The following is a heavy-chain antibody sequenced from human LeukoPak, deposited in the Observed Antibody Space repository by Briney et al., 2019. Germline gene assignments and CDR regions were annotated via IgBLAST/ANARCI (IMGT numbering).Heavy chain of an antibody. Sequence: GASVKVSCKASGYTFSDYYMHWVRQAPGQGLEWMGWINPDSVGTKYAQKFQDRVTITSDTSISTAYMELSRLRSDDTAVYYCARDQLLLRQPPNWFHPWGQGTVVSVSS. D-gene: IGHD5-24*01. CDR3: ARDQLLLRQPPNWFHP. CDR1: GYTFSDYY. V-gene: IGHV1-2*02. J-gene: IGHJ5*02. CDR2: INPDSVGT.